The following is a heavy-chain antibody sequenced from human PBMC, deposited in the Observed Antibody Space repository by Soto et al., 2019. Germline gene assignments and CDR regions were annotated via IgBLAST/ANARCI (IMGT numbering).Heavy chain of an antibody. CDR1: GGSISSGGYY. CDR3: ARELVTETYYFDY. CDR2: IYYSGST. J-gene: IGHJ4*02. V-gene: IGHV4-31*03. D-gene: IGHD3-16*02. Sequence: SETLSLTCTVSGGSISSGGYYWSWIRQHPGRGLEWIGYIYYSGSTYYNPSLKSRVTISVDTSKNQFSLKLSSVTAADTAVYYCARELVTETYYFDYWGQGTLVTVSS.